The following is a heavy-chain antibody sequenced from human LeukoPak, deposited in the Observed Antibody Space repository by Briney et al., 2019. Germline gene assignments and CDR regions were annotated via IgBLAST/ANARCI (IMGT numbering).Heavy chain of an antibody. CDR1: GGTFSSYA. V-gene: IGHV1-69*05. J-gene: IGHJ4*02. Sequence: ASVKVSCKASGGTFSSYAISWVRQAPGQGLEWMGGIIPIFGTANYAQKFQGRVTITTDESTSTAYMELSSLRSEDTAVYYCARGGETGTTFGYWGQGALVTVSS. CDR2: IIPIFGTA. CDR3: ARGGETGTTFGY. D-gene: IGHD1-1*01.